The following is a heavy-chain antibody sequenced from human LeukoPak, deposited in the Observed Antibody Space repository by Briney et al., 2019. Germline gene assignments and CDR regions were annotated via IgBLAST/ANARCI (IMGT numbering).Heavy chain of an antibody. CDR1: GGSISSSSYY. V-gene: IGHV4-39*07. CDR3: ARGVELPYYYYYYMDV. D-gene: IGHD1-7*01. J-gene: IGHJ6*03. CDR2: IYYSGIT. Sequence: ASETLSLTCTVSGGSISSSSYYWGWIRQPPGKGLEWIGSIYYSGITYYNPSLKSRVTISVDTSKNQFSLKLSSVTAADTAVYYCARGVELPYYYYYYMDVWGKGTTVTVSS.